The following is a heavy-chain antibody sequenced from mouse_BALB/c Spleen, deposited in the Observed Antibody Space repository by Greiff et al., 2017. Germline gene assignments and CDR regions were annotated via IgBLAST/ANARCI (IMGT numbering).Heavy chain of an antibody. CDR1: GYAFSSYW. V-gene: IGHV1-80*01. D-gene: IGHD1-1*01. Sequence: QVHVKQSGAELVRPGSSVKISCKASGYAFSSYWMNWVKQRPVQGLEWIGQIYPGDGDTNYNGKFKGKATLTADKSSSTAYMQLSSLTSEDSAVYFCARGWTTVRGFAYWGQGTLVTVSA. CDR3: ARGWTTVRGFAY. J-gene: IGHJ3*01. CDR2: IYPGDGDT.